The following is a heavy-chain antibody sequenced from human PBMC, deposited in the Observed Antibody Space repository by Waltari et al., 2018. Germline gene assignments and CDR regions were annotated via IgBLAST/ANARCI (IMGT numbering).Heavy chain of an antibody. V-gene: IGHV4-38-2*01. CDR1: GYSISSGYY. Sequence: QVQLQESGPGLVKPSETLSLTCAVSGYSISSGYYWGWIRQPPGKGLEWIGSIYHSGSTYYNPALKSRVNISVDTSKNQFALTLGSVTAADTAVYYCARQSDYWGQGTLVTVSS. CDR2: IYHSGST. J-gene: IGHJ4*02. CDR3: ARQSDY.